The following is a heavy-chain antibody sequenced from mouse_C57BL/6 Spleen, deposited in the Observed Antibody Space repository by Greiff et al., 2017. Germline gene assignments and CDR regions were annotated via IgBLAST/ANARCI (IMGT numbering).Heavy chain of an antibody. V-gene: IGHV1-4*01. CDR2: INPSSGYT. CDR3: ARSGVYGSSYDWYCDV. Sequence: QVQLKESGAELARPGASVKMSCTASGYTFTSYTMHWVKQRPGQGLEWIGYINPSSGYTKYNQKFKDKATFTADKSSSTAYMQLSSLTSEDSAVYYCARSGVYGSSYDWYCDVWGTGTTVTVSS. D-gene: IGHD1-1*01. CDR1: GYTFTSYT. J-gene: IGHJ1*03.